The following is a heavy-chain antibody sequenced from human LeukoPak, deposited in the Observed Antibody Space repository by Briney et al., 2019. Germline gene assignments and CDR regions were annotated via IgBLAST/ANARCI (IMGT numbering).Heavy chain of an antibody. D-gene: IGHD1-26*01. CDR1: GGTFSSYA. CDR3: ARAVVGATWIDY. Sequence: SVKVSCKASGGTFSSYAISWVRQAPGQGLEWMGGIIPIFGTANYAQKFQGRVTITADESTSTAYMELSSLRSEDTAVYYCARAVVGATWIDYWGQGTLVTVSS. V-gene: IGHV1-69*01. CDR2: IIPIFGTA. J-gene: IGHJ4*02.